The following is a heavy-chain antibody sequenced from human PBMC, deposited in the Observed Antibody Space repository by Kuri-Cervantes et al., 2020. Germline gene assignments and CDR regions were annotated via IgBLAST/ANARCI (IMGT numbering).Heavy chain of an antibody. CDR2: IYSGGST. V-gene: IGHV3-66*01. D-gene: IGHD6-13*01. Sequence: GESLKISCAASGFTFDDYGMSWVRQAPGKGLEWVSVIYSGGSTYYADSVKGRFTISRDNSKNTLSLQMNSLRAEDTAVYYCARDREGIAAADWYFDLWGRGTLVTVSS. CDR1: GFTFDDYG. J-gene: IGHJ2*01. CDR3: ARDREGIAAADWYFDL.